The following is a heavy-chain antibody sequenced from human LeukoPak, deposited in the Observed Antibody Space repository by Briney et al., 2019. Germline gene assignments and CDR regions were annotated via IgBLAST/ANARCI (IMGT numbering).Heavy chain of an antibody. D-gene: IGHD6-13*01. CDR3: ARSYSSSWYAYYGMDV. Sequence: SETLSLTCTVSGGSISSGDYYWSWIRQPPGKGLEWIGYIYYSGSTYYNPSLKSRVTISVDTANNQFSLNLSSVTAADTAVYYCARSYSSSWYAYYGMDVWGQGTTVTVSS. J-gene: IGHJ6*02. CDR2: IYYSGST. V-gene: IGHV4-30-4*01. CDR1: GGSISSGDYY.